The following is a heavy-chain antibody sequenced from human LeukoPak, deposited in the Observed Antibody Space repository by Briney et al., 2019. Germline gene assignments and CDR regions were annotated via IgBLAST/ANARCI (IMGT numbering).Heavy chain of an antibody. Sequence: ASVKVSCKASGYTFTGYYMHWVRQAPGQGLEWMGWINPNSGGTNYAQKFQGRVTMTRDTSISTAYVELSRLRSDDTAVYYCARGKGIAAAGTTAWGQGTLVTVSS. CDR2: INPNSGGT. CDR3: ARGKGIAAAGTTA. V-gene: IGHV1-2*02. J-gene: IGHJ5*02. D-gene: IGHD6-13*01. CDR1: GYTFTGYY.